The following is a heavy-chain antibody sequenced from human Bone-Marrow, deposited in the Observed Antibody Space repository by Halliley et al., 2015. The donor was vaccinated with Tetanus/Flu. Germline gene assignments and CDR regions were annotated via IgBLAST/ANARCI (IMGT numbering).Heavy chain of an antibody. Sequence: SLRLSYAASGFTVSSNYMSWVRQAPGKGLEWVALITYDGSNKYYADSVKGRFIVSRDNSKNSLYLQMDSLRPDDTAKYFCAKGLDFDVWSGYYPHYFGFWGRGTLVTVSS. V-gene: IGHV3-30*18. CDR2: ITYDGSNK. CDR1: GFTVSSNY. CDR3: AKGLDFDVWSGYYPHYFGF. J-gene: IGHJ4*02. D-gene: IGHD3-3*01.